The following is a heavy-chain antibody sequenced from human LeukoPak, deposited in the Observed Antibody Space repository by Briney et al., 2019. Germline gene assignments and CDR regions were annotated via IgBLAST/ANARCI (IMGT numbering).Heavy chain of an antibody. CDR1: GFTFSSYA. V-gene: IGHV3-23*01. CDR3: AKDGDYYDSSGYHDAFDI. Sequence: GGSLRLSCAASGFTFSSYAMSWVRQAPGKGLEWVSAISGSGGSTYYADSVKGRFTISRDNSKNTLYLQMNSLRAEDTAVYYCAKDGDYYDSSGYHDAFDIWGQGTMVTVSP. CDR2: ISGSGGST. D-gene: IGHD3-22*01. J-gene: IGHJ3*02.